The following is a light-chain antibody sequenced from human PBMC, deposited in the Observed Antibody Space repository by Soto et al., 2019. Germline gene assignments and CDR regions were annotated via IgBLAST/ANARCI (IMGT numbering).Light chain of an antibody. J-gene: IGLJ2*01. Sequence: QSALTQPASVSGSPGQSITISSTGTSSDVGGYNYVSWYQQHPGKAPKLMIYDVSNRTSGVSNRFSGSKSGNTASLTISGLQAEDEADYYCSSYTSSSTVFGGGTKLTVL. CDR3: SSYTSSSTV. CDR2: DVS. CDR1: SSDVGGYNY. V-gene: IGLV2-14*01.